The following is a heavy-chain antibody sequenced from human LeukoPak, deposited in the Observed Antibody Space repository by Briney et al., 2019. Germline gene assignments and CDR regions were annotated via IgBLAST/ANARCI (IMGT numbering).Heavy chain of an antibody. Sequence: GASVKVSCKASGYTFTGYYMHWVRQAPGQGLEWMGWINPNSGGTNYAQKFQGRVTMTRDTSISTAYMELSRLRSDDTAVYYCAREEWLVELDYYGMDVWGQGTTVTVSS. D-gene: IGHD6-19*01. CDR2: INPNSGGT. CDR3: AREEWLVELDYYGMDV. CDR1: GYTFTGYY. J-gene: IGHJ6*02. V-gene: IGHV1-2*02.